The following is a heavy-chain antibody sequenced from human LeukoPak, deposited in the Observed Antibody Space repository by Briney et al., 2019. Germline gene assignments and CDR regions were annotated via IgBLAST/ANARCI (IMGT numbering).Heavy chain of an antibody. CDR1: GFTFSDCY. CDR2: ISSSGSTI. Sequence: GGSLRLSCAASGFTFSDCYMSWIRQAPGKGLEWVSYISSSGSTIYYADSVKGRFTISRDNAKNTLYLQMNNLRVEDTAVYYCARDRFCTTDRCSDYWGQGTLVTVSP. J-gene: IGHJ4*02. CDR3: ARDRFCTTDRCSDY. D-gene: IGHD2-8*01. V-gene: IGHV3-11*04.